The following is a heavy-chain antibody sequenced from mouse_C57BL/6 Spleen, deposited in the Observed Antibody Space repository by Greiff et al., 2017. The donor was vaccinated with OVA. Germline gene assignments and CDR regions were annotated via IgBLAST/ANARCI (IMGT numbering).Heavy chain of an antibody. CDR2: IYPGDRDP. J-gene: IGHJ2*01. D-gene: IGHD2-3*01. V-gene: IGHV1-82*01. Sequence: VKLMESGPELVKPGPSVKISCKASGYAFSSSWMNWVKQRPGKGLEWIGRIYPGDRDPNYNGKFKGKATLTVDKSSHTAFMKLSSRTSEDSEVYACARSGDVYCYYCGYWGQGTTLTVSS. CDR3: ARSGDVYCYYCGY. CDR1: GYAFSSSW.